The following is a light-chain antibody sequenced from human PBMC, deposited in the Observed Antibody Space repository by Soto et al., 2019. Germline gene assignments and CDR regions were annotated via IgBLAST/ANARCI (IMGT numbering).Light chain of an antibody. V-gene: IGLV1-44*01. Sequence: QAVVTQPPSESGTPGQRVTISCSGSRSNIGSNTVNWYQQVPGTAPKFLIYSNNQRPSGVPKRFSGSKSGTSASLAISGLQSEDEADYYCATWDDSLNGHVVFGGGTKVTVL. CDR2: SNN. CDR1: RSNIGSNT. CDR3: ATWDDSLNGHVV. J-gene: IGLJ2*01.